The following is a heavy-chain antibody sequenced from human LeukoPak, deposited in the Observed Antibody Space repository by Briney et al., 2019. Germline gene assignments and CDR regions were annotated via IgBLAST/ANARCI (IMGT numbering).Heavy chain of an antibody. V-gene: IGHV3-7*01. CDR1: GFIFSSYW. J-gene: IGHJ4*02. CDR3: ARGSGYYDY. CDR2: IKQDGSG. D-gene: IGHD2/OR15-2a*01. Sequence: PGGSLRLSCAASGFIFSSYWMTWVRQAPGKGLEWMANIKQDGSGNYVDSVKGRFTISRDNAKNSVFLQMNNLRADDTAAYYCARGSGYYDYWGQGTLVTVSS.